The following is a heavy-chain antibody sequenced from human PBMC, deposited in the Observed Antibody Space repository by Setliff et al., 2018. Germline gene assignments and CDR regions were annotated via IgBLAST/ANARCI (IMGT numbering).Heavy chain of an antibody. CDR2: IKSKTDGGTT. CDR1: GFTFSNAW. CDR3: VRASANYYYDH. D-gene: IGHD1-1*01. J-gene: IGHJ4*02. Sequence: PGGSLRLSCAASGFTFSNAWMSWVRQAPGKGLEWVGRIKSKTDGGTTDYAAPVKGRFTVSRDDSISTLYLQMNSLKTEDTAVYYCVRASANYYYDHWGQGTLVTVSS. V-gene: IGHV3-15*01.